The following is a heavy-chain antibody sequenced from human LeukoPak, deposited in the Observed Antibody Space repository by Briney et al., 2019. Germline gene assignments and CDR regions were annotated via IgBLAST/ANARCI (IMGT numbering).Heavy chain of an antibody. V-gene: IGHV6-1*01. CDR1: VDSLSSNSAS. J-gene: IGHJ4*02. Sequence: SQTLSLSSAISVDSLSSNSASCNWVSQPPSRCLGYLGRTRYRSTWNTFYSLSVQGRITINAATSRDQVSLRLNSVTPEDTALYYCVRDFSWAFDYWGQGTLVTVSS. CDR3: VRDFSWAFDY. D-gene: IGHD2-15*01. CDR2: TRYRSTWNT.